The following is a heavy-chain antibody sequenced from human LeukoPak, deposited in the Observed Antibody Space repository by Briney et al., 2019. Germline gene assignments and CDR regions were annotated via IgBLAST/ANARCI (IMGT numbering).Heavy chain of an antibody. Sequence: SETLSLTCTVSGGSISSSSYYWGWIRQPPGKGLEWIGTIHYSGSTYYNPSLKSRVTISVDTSKNQFSLKLSSVTAADTAVYYCARLRYYGGDSQHWGQCTLVTVSS. CDR2: IHYSGST. J-gene: IGHJ1*01. CDR1: GGSISSSSYY. CDR3: ARLRYYGGDSQH. D-gene: IGHD4-23*01. V-gene: IGHV4-39*01.